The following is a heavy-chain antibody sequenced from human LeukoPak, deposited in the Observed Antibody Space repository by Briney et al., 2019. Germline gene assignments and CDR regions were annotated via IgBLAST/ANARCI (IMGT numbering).Heavy chain of an antibody. D-gene: IGHD5-24*01. J-gene: IGHJ4*02. CDR2: ISPGGEIT. Sequence: GGSLRLSCAASGFTFSSYSMNWVRQAPGKGLEWVSGISPGGEITYYADSVKGRFTISRDNSKNTVSLQMHSLRAEDTATYYCAKDNGWLHYCHWGQGTLVTVSS. CDR3: AKDNGWLHYCH. V-gene: IGHV3-23*01. CDR1: GFTFSSYS.